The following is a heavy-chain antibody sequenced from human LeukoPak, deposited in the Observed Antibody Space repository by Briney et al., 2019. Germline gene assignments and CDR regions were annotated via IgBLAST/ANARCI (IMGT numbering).Heavy chain of an antibody. J-gene: IGHJ4*02. CDR2: IKSKTDGGTT. CDR1: GFTFSNAW. D-gene: IGHD3-22*01. CDR3: TTDWTYDSREPFDY. V-gene: IGHV3-15*01. Sequence: GGSLRLSCAASGFTFSNAWMSWVRQAPGKGLEWVGRIKSKTDGGTTDYAAPVKGRFTISRDDSKNTLYLQMNSLKTEDTAAYYCTTDWTYDSREPFDYWGQGTLVTVSS.